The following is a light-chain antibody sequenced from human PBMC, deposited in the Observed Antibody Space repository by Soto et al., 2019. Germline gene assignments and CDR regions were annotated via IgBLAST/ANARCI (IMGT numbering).Light chain of an antibody. J-gene: IGKJ2*01. CDR1: QSVTSSY. Sequence: EIVLTQSPGTLSLSPGERATLSCRASQSVTSSYLAWYQQKPGQAPRLLIYRASSRATGIPDRFSGSGSGTDFTLTISRLEPEDFAVYYCQQYGSSSYTFGQGTKLEIK. CDR3: QQYGSSSYT. V-gene: IGKV3-20*01. CDR2: RAS.